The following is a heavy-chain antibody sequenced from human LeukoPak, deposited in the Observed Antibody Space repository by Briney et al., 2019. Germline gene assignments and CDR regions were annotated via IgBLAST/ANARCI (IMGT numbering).Heavy chain of an antibody. J-gene: IGHJ3*02. V-gene: IGHV1-46*01. CDR2: INPSGGSR. CDR3: LSDGFDI. CDR1: GYTFTSYY. Sequence: ASVKVSCKASGYTFTSYYMHWVRQAPGQGLEWMGIINPSGGSRSYAQKFQGRVTLTEDTSTDTVYMELSSLRSEDTAMYYCLSDGFDIWGQGTMVTVSS.